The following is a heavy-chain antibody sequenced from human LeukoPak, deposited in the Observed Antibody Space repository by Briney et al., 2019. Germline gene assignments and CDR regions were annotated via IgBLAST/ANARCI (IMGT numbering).Heavy chain of an antibody. J-gene: IGHJ2*01. CDR2: INHSGST. CDR3: ARRLDL. Sequence: SETLSITCAVYGGPFSGYYWSWIRQPPGKGLEWIGEINHSGSTNYNPSLKSRVTISVDTSKNQFSLKLSSVTAADTAVYYCARRLDLWGRGTLVTVSS. V-gene: IGHV4-34*01. CDR1: GGPFSGYY.